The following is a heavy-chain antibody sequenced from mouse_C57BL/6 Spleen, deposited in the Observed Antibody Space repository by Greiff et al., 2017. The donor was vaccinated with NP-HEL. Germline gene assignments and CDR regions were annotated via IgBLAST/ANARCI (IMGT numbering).Heavy chain of an antibody. Sequence: QVQLQQPGAELVKPGASVKLSCKASGYTFTSYWMQWVKQRPGQGLEWIGEIDPSDSYTNYNQKFKGKATLTVDTSSSTAYMQLSSLTSEDSAVYYCARGPEGYAMDYWGQGTSVTVSS. CDR2: IDPSDSYT. J-gene: IGHJ4*01. CDR1: GYTFTSYW. CDR3: ARGPEGYAMDY. V-gene: IGHV1-50*01.